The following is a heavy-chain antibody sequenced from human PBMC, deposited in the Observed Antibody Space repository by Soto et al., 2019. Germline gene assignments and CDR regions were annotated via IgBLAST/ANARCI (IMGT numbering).Heavy chain of an antibody. D-gene: IGHD1-1*01. Sequence: QVQLQQWGAGLVKPSETLSLSCAVYGQSFSGHSWAWIRQPPGKGLEWIGEINESGSTYYNPSLKSRVTISTDSSKMQFSLKLSSVSAADTAAYFCARGSGIVALPGELEDVNYDYWGQGTLVNVSS. J-gene: IGHJ4*02. CDR2: INESGST. CDR1: GQSFSGHS. V-gene: IGHV4-34*01. CDR3: ARGSGIVALPGELEDVNYDY.